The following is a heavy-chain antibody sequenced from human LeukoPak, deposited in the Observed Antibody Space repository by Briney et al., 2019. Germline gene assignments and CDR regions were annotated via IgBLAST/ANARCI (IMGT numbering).Heavy chain of an antibody. Sequence: SVKVSCKASGGTFSSYAISWVRQAPGQGLEWMGGIIPIFGTANYAQKFQGRVTITTDESTSTAYMELSSLRSEDTAVYYCAGWPNYYGSGSYYSFGTMEFDYWGQGTLVTVSS. V-gene: IGHV1-69*05. CDR2: IIPIFGTA. CDR1: GGTFSSYA. D-gene: IGHD3-10*01. CDR3: AGWPNYYGSGSYYSFGTMEFDY. J-gene: IGHJ4*02.